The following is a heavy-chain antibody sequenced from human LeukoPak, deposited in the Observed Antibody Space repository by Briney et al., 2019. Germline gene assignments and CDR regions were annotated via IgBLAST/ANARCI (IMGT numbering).Heavy chain of an antibody. CDR3: ARAEWSNWYFDL. CDR1: GYTFTSYD. J-gene: IGHJ2*01. Sequence: ASVKVSCKASGYTFTSYDINWVRQATGQGLEWMGWMNPNSGNTGYAQKFQGRVTMTRNTSISTAYMELSSLRSEDTAVYYCARAEWSNWYFDLWGRGTLVTVSS. CDR2: MNPNSGNT. V-gene: IGHV1-8*01. D-gene: IGHD3-3*01.